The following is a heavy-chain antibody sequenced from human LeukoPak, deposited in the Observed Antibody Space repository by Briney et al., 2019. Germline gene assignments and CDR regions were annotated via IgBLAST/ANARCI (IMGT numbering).Heavy chain of an antibody. V-gene: IGHV1-18*01. J-gene: IGHJ6*03. D-gene: IGHD2-15*01. Sequence: GASVKVSCKASGYTFTSYGISWVRQAPGQGLEWMGWISAYNGNTNYAQKLQGRVTMTTDTSTSTAYMELRSLRSDDTAVYYCARDLPTYCSGGSCSLDYMDVWGKGTTVTVSS. CDR3: ARDLPTYCSGGSCSLDYMDV. CDR2: ISAYNGNT. CDR1: GYTFTSYG.